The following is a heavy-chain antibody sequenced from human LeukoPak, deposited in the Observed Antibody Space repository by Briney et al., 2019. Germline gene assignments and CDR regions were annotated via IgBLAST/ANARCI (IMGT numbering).Heavy chain of an antibody. CDR2: INHSGST. Sequence: SETLSLTCAVYGGSFSGYYWSWIRQPPGKGLEWIGEINHSGSTNYNPSLKSRVTISVDTSKNQFSLKLSSVTAADTAVYYCARDHSGYYRYYYYYGMDVWGRGTTVTVSS. V-gene: IGHV4-34*01. D-gene: IGHD3-22*01. CDR1: GGSFSGYY. J-gene: IGHJ6*02. CDR3: ARDHSGYYRYYYYYGMDV.